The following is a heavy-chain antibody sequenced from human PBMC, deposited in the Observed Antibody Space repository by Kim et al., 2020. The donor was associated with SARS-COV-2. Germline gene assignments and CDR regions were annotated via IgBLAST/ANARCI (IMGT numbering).Heavy chain of an antibody. CDR3: ARGCVLRYFDWLLSESWFDP. D-gene: IGHD3-9*01. Sequence: ASVKVSCKASGYTFTSYAMNWVRQAPGQGLEWMGWINTNTGNPTYAQGFTGRFVFSLDTSVSTAHLQISSLKAEDTAVYYCARGCVLRYFDWLLSESWFDPWGQGTLVTVSS. V-gene: IGHV7-4-1*02. CDR2: INTNTGNP. J-gene: IGHJ5*02. CDR1: GYTFTSYA.